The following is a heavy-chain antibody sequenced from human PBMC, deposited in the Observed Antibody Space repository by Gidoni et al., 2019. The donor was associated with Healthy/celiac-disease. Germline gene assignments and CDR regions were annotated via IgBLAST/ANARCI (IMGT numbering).Heavy chain of an antibody. J-gene: IGHJ4*02. V-gene: IGHV3-48*02. CDR2: ISSSSSTI. D-gene: IGHD3-22*01. Sequence: EVQLVESGGGLVQPGGSLRLSCAASGFTFSSYSMNWVRQAPGKGLEWVSYISSSSSTIYYADSVKGRFTISRDNAKNSLYLQMNSLRDEDTAVYYCARDLGNYYDSSGYYYFDYWGQGTLVTVSS. CDR3: ARDLGNYYDSSGYYYFDY. CDR1: GFTFSSYS.